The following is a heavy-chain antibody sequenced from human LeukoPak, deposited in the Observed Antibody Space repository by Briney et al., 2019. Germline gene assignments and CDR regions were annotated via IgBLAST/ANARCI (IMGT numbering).Heavy chain of an antibody. D-gene: IGHD3-10*01. CDR2: IIPIFGTA. Sequence: EASVKVSCKASGGTFSSYAISWVRQAPGQGLEWMGGIIPIFGTANYAQKFQGRVTITAGKSTSTAYMELSSLRSEDTAVYYCARDMRVKSYSSGSGSSRRHAFDIWGQGTKVTVAS. CDR1: GGTFSSYA. J-gene: IGHJ3*02. V-gene: IGHV1-69*06. CDR3: ARDMRVKSYSSGSGSSRRHAFDI.